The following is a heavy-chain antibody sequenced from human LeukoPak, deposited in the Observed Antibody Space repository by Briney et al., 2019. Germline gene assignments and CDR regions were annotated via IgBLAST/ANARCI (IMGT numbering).Heavy chain of an antibody. CDR1: GISVNTTYF. CDR3: ASRKLGNDY. Sequence: SETLSLTCSVYGISVNTTYFWGWIRQAPGKGLEWIGYIYYTGTSYNPSLKSRVTISADTSKNQFSLNLSSVTAADTAVYYCASRKLGNDYWGQGTLVTVSS. D-gene: IGHD7-27*01. V-gene: IGHV4-61*01. J-gene: IGHJ4*02. CDR2: IYYTGT.